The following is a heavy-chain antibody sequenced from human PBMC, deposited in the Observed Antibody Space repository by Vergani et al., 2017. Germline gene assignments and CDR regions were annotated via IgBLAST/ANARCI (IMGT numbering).Heavy chain of an antibody. CDR2: IYYSGST. CDR1: GGSISSGGYY. D-gene: IGHD6-19*01. V-gene: IGHV4-31*03. CDR3: AVGPPAVAEFDP. J-gene: IGHJ5*02. Sequence: QLQLQESGSGLVKPSQTLSLTCTVSGGSISSGGYYWSWIRQHPGKGLEWIGYIYYSGSTYYNPSLKSRVTISVDTYKNQFSLKLSSVTAAATAVYYCAVGPPAVAEFDPWGQGTLVTVSS.